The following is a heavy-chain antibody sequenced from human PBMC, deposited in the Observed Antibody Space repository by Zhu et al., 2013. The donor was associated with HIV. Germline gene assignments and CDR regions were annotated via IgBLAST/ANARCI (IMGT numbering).Heavy chain of an antibody. Sequence: QVQLVQSGAEVKKPGASVKVSCKASGYTFTGYYMHWVRQAPGQGLEWMGWINPNSGGTNYAQKFQGRVTMTRDTSISTAYMELSRLRSDDTAVYYCARDSGVYYDSSGANFDYWGQGTLVHRLL. J-gene: IGHJ4*02. CDR1: GYTFTGYY. V-gene: IGHV1-2*02. CDR2: INPNSGGT. D-gene: IGHD3-22*01. CDR3: ARDSGVYYDSSGANFDY.